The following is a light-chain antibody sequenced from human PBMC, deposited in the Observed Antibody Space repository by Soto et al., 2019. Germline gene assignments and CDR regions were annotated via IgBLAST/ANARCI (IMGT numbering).Light chain of an antibody. Sequence: QSALTQPRSVSGSPGQSVTISCTGTSSDVGGYNYVSWYQQHPGKAPKLMIYDVSKRPSGVPDRFSGSKSVNTASLTISGLQAEDEADYYCCSYAGSYTFGVFGTGTKLTVL. J-gene: IGLJ1*01. CDR1: SSDVGGYNY. V-gene: IGLV2-11*01. CDR2: DVS. CDR3: CSYAGSYTFGV.